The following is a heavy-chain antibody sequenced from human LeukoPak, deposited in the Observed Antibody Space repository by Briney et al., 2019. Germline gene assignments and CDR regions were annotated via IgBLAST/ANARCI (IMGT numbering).Heavy chain of an antibody. J-gene: IGHJ6*03. V-gene: IGHV1-2*02. CDR2: INPNSGRT. D-gene: IGHD2-8*01. CDR1: GYAFTGYY. Sequence: ASVKVSSKASGYAFTGYYMNRVRQAPGQGLEWMGWINPNSGRTNDAQNFQGRVTMTRDPSISTAYMEMSSLTSDDTVVYYCARSARHCNNGVCFTDYYIDLWGKGTTVTVSS. CDR3: ARSARHCNNGVCFTDYYIDL.